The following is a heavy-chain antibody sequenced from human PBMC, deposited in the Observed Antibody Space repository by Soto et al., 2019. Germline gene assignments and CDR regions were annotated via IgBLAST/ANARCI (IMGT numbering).Heavy chain of an antibody. CDR3: ARVYGSGSLTNWFDP. D-gene: IGHD3-10*01. V-gene: IGHV4-59*01. CDR2: IYYSGTT. Sequence: PSETLSLTCTVSGGSITNYLWSWIRQSPGTGLEWIGYIYYSGTTNYNPSLMRRVTISVDTSKNHFSLKLTSVTAADTAVYYCARVYGSGSLTNWFDPWGRGTLVTVSS. CDR1: GGSITNYL. J-gene: IGHJ5*02.